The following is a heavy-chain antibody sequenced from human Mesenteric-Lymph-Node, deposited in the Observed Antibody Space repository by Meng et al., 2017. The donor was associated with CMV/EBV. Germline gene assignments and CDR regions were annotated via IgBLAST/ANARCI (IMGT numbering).Heavy chain of an antibody. J-gene: IGHJ6*02. CDR2: ISHDERNK. CDR3: ARDWGAYCGGDCSYGMDV. V-gene: IGHV3-30*04. CDR1: GFTFSSDT. Sequence: GESLKISCAASGFTFSSDTMHWARQAPGKGLEWVAAISHDERNKYYADSVKGRFTISRDNSKSTLYLQLNSLRAEDTAVYYCARDWGAYCGGDCSYGMDVWGQGTTVTVSS. D-gene: IGHD2-21*01.